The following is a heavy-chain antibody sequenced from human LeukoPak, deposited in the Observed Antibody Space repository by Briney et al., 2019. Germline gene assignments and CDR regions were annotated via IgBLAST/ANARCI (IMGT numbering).Heavy chain of an antibody. Sequence: GGSLRLSCAASGFTFSSYNMKWVRQAPGKGLEWVSFMSSSGSYIYYADSVKGRFTISRDNAKNSLYLQMNSLRAEDTAVDYCARGAQFCSSASCYIDYWGQGTLVTVSS. D-gene: IGHD2-2*02. CDR1: GFTFSSYN. J-gene: IGHJ4*02. CDR2: MSSSGSYI. CDR3: ARGAQFCSSASCYIDY. V-gene: IGHV3-21*01.